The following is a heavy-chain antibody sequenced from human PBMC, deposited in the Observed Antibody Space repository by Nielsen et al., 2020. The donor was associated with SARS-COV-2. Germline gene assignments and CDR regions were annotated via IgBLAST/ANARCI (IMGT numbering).Heavy chain of an antibody. V-gene: IGHV1-2*04. Sequence: WVRQAPGQGLEWMGWINPNSGGTNYAQKFQGWVTMTRDTSISTAYMELSRLRSDDTAVYYYARGLPDKYSSSWFYYYYGMDVWGQGTTVTVSS. CDR2: INPNSGGT. CDR3: ARGLPDKYSSSWFYYYYGMDV. J-gene: IGHJ6*02. D-gene: IGHD6-13*01.